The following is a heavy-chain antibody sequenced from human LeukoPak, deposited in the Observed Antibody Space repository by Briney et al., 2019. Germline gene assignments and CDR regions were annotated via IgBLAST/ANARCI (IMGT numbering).Heavy chain of an antibody. D-gene: IGHD3-9*01. Sequence: PSETLSLTCTVSGGSISSSNYYWGWIRQSPGKGLEWIGSIYYGGSTYYNPSLKSRVTISVDTSKNQFSLKLSSVTAADTAVYYCASKRCFKGGAFDIWGQGTMVTVSS. J-gene: IGHJ3*02. V-gene: IGHV4-39*07. CDR3: ASKRCFKGGAFDI. CDR1: GGSISSSNYY. CDR2: IYYGGST.